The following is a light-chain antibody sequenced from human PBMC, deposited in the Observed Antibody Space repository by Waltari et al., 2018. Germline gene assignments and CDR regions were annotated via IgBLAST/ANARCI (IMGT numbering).Light chain of an antibody. Sequence: QSALTQPASVSGSPGQSIAISCLGTSSDVGANNFLSWYQQHPGRAPKLMIHEVTKRPSGVSTRFSGSKSGNTASLTISGLQAEDEADYYCCSYITIGPVLIGGGTKVTVL. CDR1: SSDVGANNF. CDR2: EVT. J-gene: IGLJ2*01. V-gene: IGLV2-23*02. CDR3: CSYITIGPVL.